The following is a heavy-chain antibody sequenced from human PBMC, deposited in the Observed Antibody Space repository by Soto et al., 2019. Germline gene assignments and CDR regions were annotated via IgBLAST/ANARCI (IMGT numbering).Heavy chain of an antibody. Sequence: QVQLVQSGAEVKKPGTSLKVSCKASGYTFSNEAITWVRQAPGQGLEWMGWVSAYNGNTNYAQKFKGRVTMTTDTSTSTAYMAVRSLRYDDTAVYFCARASRYYWNYMMYRGQGTPVTVSS. J-gene: IGHJ4*02. CDR1: GYTFSNEA. D-gene: IGHD1-1*01. CDR2: VSAYNGNT. CDR3: ARASRYYWNYMMY. V-gene: IGHV1-18*01.